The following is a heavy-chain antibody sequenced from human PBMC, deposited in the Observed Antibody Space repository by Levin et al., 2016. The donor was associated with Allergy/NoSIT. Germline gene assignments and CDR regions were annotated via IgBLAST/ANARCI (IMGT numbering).Heavy chain of an antibody. J-gene: IGHJ6*03. V-gene: IGHV4-59*01. CDR3: ARVRDDSSDLFSHYYYYMDV. Sequence: WIRQPPGKGLEWIGYIYYSGNTNYNPSLKSRLTISLDASKNQFSLNLSSVSAADTALYYCARVRDDSSDLFSHYYYYMDVWGKGTTVTVSS. D-gene: IGHD3-22*01. CDR2: IYYSGNT.